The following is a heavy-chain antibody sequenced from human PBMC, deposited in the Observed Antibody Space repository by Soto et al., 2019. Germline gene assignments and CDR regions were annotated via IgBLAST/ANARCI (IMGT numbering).Heavy chain of an antibody. CDR3: AKSKEGPYDILTGFQIGWFDP. V-gene: IGHV3-23*01. D-gene: IGHD3-9*01. Sequence: GGSLRLSCAASGFTFSSYAMSWVRQAPGKGLERVSAISGSGGSTYYADSVKGRFTISRDNSKNTLYLQMNSLRAEDTAVYYCAKSKEGPYDILTGFQIGWFDPWGQGTLVTVSS. J-gene: IGHJ5*02. CDR2: ISGSGGST. CDR1: GFTFSSYA.